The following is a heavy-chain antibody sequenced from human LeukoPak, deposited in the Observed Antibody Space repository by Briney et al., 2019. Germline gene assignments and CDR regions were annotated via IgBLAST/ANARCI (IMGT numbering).Heavy chain of an antibody. CDR3: ARVVGHEGGAPFDY. Sequence: GGTLRLSCAASGFTFSSYGMSWVRQSPGKGLEWVSGINWNGGSTGYADSVKGRFTISRDNAKNSLYLQMNSLRAEDTALYYCARVVGHEGGAPFDYWGQGTLVTVSS. V-gene: IGHV3-20*04. CDR1: GFTFSSYG. J-gene: IGHJ4*02. D-gene: IGHD1-26*01. CDR2: INWNGGST.